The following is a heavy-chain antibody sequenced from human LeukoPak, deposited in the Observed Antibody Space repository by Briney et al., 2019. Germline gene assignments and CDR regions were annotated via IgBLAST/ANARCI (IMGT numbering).Heavy chain of an antibody. CDR1: GASISSSDSY. Sequence: PSGTLSLTCTISGASISSSDSYWGWIRQPPGKGLEWIGTVYYGGRTSYNPSLKSRVTISVHTSKNQFSLRLTSVTAADTAKYYCARGRYLTTLGGAAAGFLDYWGQGSLVTVSP. D-gene: IGHD6-13*01. V-gene: IGHV4-39*01. CDR3: ARGRYLTTLGGAAAGFLDY. J-gene: IGHJ4*02. CDR2: VYYGGRT.